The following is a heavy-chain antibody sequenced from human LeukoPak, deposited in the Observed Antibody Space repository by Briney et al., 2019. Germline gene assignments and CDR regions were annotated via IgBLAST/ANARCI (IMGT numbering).Heavy chain of an antibody. V-gene: IGHV1-18*01. D-gene: IGHD6-19*01. CDR3: ARDRTGIAVAGKDY. J-gene: IGHJ4*02. CDR2: ISAYNGNT. Sequence: ASVKVSCKASGYTFTSYGISWVRQAPGQGLEWMGWISAYNGNTNYAQKLQGRVTMTTDTSTSKAYMELRSPRSDDTAVYYCARDRTGIAVAGKDYWGQGTLVTVSS. CDR1: GYTFTSYG.